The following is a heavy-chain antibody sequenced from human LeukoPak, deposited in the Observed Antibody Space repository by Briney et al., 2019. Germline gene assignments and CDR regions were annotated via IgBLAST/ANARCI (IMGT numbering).Heavy chain of an antibody. CDR3: ARELEYSSSSPIDY. CDR1: GGSISSGSYY. D-gene: IGHD6-6*01. J-gene: IGHJ4*02. CDR2: IYTSGST. V-gene: IGHV4-61*02. Sequence: SQTLSLTCTVSGGSISSGSYYWSWIRQPAGKGLEWIGRIYTSGSTNYIPSLKSRVTISVDTSKNQFSLKLSSVTAADTAVYYCARELEYSSSSPIDYWGQGTLVTVSS.